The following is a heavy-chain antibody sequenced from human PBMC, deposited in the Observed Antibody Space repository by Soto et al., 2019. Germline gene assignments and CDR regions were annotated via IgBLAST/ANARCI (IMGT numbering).Heavy chain of an antibody. CDR1: GYTFTSYA. J-gene: IGHJ6*03. CDR3: ARDSTMVRGVMVSYDYNYYMDV. Sequence: GASVKVSCKASGYTFTSYAMHWVRQAPGQRLEWMGWINAGNGNTKYSQKFQGRVTITRDTSASTAYMELSSLRSEDTAVYYCARDSTMVRGVMVSYDYNYYMDVWGKGTTVTVSS. D-gene: IGHD3-10*01. V-gene: IGHV1-3*01. CDR2: INAGNGNT.